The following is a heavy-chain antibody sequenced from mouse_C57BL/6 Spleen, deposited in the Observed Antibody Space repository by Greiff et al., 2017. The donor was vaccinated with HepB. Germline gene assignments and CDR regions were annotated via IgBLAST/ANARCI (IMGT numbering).Heavy chain of an antibody. CDR3: ARGPYYFDY. CDR2: ISDGGSYT. V-gene: IGHV5-4*01. J-gene: IGHJ2*01. CDR1: GFTFSSYA. Sequence: VESGGGLVKPGGSLKLSCAASGFTFSSYAMSWVRQTPEKRLEWVATISDGGSYTYYPDNVKGRFTISRDNAKNNLYLQMSHLKSEDTAMYYCARGPYYFDYWGQGTTLTVSS.